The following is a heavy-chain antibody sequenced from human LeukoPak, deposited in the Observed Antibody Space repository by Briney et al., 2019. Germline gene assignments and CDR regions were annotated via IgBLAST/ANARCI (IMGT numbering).Heavy chain of an antibody. J-gene: IGHJ4*02. CDR3: ARSRGSDY. CDR2: ISSSSTTI. D-gene: IGHD5-12*01. CDR1: GFTLSSYN. V-gene: IGHV3-48*02. Sequence: GGSLRLSSAASGFTLSSYNMNWVRQAPGKGLEWVSYISSSSTTIYYADSVKGRFTISRDNAKNSLYLQMNSLRDEDTAVYYCARSRGSDYWGQGTLVAVSS.